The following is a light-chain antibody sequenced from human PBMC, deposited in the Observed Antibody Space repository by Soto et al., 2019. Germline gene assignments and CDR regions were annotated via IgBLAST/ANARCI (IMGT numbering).Light chain of an antibody. CDR3: MQSTQLPLT. Sequence: DIVMSQTPLSLSVTPGQPASISSRSSQSLLSSGGETYLFWYLQRPGQSPQLLIYEVSNRISAVPDRFSGSGSGTDFTLKISRVEAEDAGVYHCMQSTQLPLTFGQGTRLEVK. V-gene: IGKV2D-29*02. J-gene: IGKJ5*01. CDR2: EVS. CDR1: QSLLSSGGETY.